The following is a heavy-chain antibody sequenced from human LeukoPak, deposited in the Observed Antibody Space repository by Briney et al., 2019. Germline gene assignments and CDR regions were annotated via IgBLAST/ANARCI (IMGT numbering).Heavy chain of an antibody. CDR2: IYDSGST. D-gene: IGHD2-2*01. CDR3: ARRRPDCSSTSCYWSMDV. J-gene: IGHJ6*02. V-gene: IGHV4-39*07. CDR1: GGSIRSSYYY. Sequence: SETLSLTCTVSGGSIRSSYYYWGWIRQPPGKGLEWIGSIYDSGSTYYDPSLKSRVTISVDTSKNQFSLKLSSVTAADTAVYYCARRRPDCSSTSCYWSMDVWGQGTTVTVSS.